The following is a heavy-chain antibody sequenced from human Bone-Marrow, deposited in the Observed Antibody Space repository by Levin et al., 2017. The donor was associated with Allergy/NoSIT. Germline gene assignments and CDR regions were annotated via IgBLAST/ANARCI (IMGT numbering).Heavy chain of an antibody. CDR3: ARGVDTTLVPSFDY. Sequence: TGGSLRLSCAASGFTFADYYMSWIRQAPGKGLEWLSYITSSGTTLYYADSVKGRFTISRDNAKNSLILQMNSLRADDTAVYYCARGVDTTLVPSFDYWGQGAQVTVSS. CDR1: GFTFADYY. V-gene: IGHV3-11*01. D-gene: IGHD5-18*01. CDR2: ITSSGTTL. J-gene: IGHJ4*02.